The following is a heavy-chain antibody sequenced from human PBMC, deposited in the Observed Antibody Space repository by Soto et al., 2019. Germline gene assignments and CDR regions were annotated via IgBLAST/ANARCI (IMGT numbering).Heavy chain of an antibody. J-gene: IGHJ4*02. CDR3: ARDPDYGDYQNNSEFDH. V-gene: IGHV1-69*06. D-gene: IGHD4-17*01. CDR2: IIPIFGTA. CDR1: GGTFSSYV. Sequence: QVQLVQSGAEVKKPGSSVKVSCKASGGTFSSYVISWVRQAPGQGLEWMGGIIPIFGTANYAQKFQGRVTIIADKSTSTAYMELSSLRSEDTAVYYCARDPDYGDYQNNSEFDHWGQGTLVTVSS.